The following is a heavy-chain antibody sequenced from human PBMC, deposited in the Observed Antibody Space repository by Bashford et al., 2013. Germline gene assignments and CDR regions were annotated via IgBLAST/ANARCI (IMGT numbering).Heavy chain of an antibody. Sequence: ASVKVSCKASGYTFTSYDINWVRQATGQGLEWMGWMNPNSGNTGYAQKFQGRVTMTRNTSISTAYMELSSLRSEDTAVYYCARGGDWWDYDFWSGYWGRYYFDYWGQGTLVTVSS. V-gene: IGHV1-8*01. J-gene: IGHJ4*02. D-gene: IGHD3-3*01. CDR1: GYTFTSYD. CDR3: ARGGDWWDYDFWSGYWGRYYFDY. CDR2: MNPNSGNT.